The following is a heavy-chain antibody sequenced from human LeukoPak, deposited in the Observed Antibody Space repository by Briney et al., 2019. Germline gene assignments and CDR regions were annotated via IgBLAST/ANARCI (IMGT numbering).Heavy chain of an antibody. D-gene: IGHD3-16*01. Sequence: PGGSLRLSCAASGFTFSSYAMSWVRQAPGKGLEWVSAITASGDSTYSADSVKGRFTISRDNSRTTLFLEMSSLRAEDTAVYYGALNVVAPHRPPFADWGPRTLVTASS. CDR3: ALNVVAPHRPPFAD. CDR1: GFTFSSYA. CDR2: ITASGDST. J-gene: IGHJ4*02. V-gene: IGHV3-23*01.